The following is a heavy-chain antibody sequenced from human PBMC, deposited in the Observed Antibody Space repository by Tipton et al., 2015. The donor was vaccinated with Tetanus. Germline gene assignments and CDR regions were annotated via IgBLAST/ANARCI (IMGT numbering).Heavy chain of an antibody. CDR3: AKYGWNGVT. Sequence: SLRLSCAASGFTFNTYAMTLVRQAPGKGLEWVAGISGDGDGRFYADSVKGRFSISRDNSKDTLYLQMNTLRAEDTAVYYCAKYGWNGVTWGQGTLVPVSS. J-gene: IGHJ5*02. CDR1: GFTFNTYA. V-gene: IGHV3-23*01. CDR2: ISGDGDGR. D-gene: IGHD1-1*01.